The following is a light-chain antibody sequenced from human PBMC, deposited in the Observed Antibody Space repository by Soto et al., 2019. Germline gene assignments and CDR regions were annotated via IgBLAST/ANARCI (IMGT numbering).Light chain of an antibody. V-gene: IGKV3-20*01. J-gene: IGKJ1*01. Sequence: ESVLTQSPGTLSLSPGERATLSCRASQSFSSKYLALYQQQPGQAPRLLTYGASTRATGIPDRFSGSGSGTDFTLTISRLEPQDSAVYYCQQHGSSPTWTFGQGTKVDIK. CDR3: QQHGSSPTWT. CDR1: QSFSSKY. CDR2: GAS.